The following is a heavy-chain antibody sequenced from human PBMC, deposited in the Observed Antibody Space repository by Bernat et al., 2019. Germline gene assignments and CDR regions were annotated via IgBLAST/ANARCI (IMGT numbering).Heavy chain of an antibody. CDR2: INSDGSST. CDR1: GFTFSSYW. CDR3: ARDKAGYSSSWKNYYYGMDV. Sequence: EVQLVESGGGLVQPGGSLRLSCAASGFTFSSYWMHWVRQAPGKGLVWVSRINSDGSSTSYADSVKGRFTISRDNAKNTLYLQMNSLRAEDTAVYYCARDKAGYSSSWKNYYYGMDVWGQGTTVTVSS. D-gene: IGHD6-13*01. J-gene: IGHJ6*02. V-gene: IGHV3-74*01.